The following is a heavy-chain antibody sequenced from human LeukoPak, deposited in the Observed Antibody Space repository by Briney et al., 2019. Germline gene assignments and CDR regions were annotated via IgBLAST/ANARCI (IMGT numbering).Heavy chain of an antibody. CDR1: GDSISGYY. CDR2: IYTSGST. V-gene: IGHV4-4*07. J-gene: IGHJ6*03. Sequence: SETLSLTCTVSGDSISGYYWSWIRQPAGKGLEWIGRIYTSGSTNYNPSLKSRVTMSVDTSKNQFSLKLSSVTAADTAVYYCARGVVVVPAAIDDPNMDVWGKGTTVTVSS. CDR3: ARGVVVVPAAIDDPNMDV. D-gene: IGHD2-2*01.